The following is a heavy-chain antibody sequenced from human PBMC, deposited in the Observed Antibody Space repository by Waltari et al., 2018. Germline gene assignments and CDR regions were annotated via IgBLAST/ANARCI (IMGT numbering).Heavy chain of an antibody. V-gene: IGHV1-69*04. CDR2: IIPILGIA. Sequence: QVQLVQSGAEVKKPGSSVKVSCKASGGTFSSYAISWVRQAPGQGLEWMGGIIPILGIANYAQKFQGRVTITADESTSTAYMELSSLRSEDTAVYYCAKTYYYGSGSPTNLDYWGQGTLVTVSS. D-gene: IGHD3-10*01. J-gene: IGHJ4*02. CDR3: AKTYYYGSGSPTNLDY. CDR1: GGTFSSYA.